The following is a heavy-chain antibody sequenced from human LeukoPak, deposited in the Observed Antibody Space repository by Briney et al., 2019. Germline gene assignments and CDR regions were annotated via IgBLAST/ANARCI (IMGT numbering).Heavy chain of an antibody. Sequence: GGSLRLSCAASGFTVSSNYMSWVRQAPWQGLEWVSAIYSGDSTYYADSVKGRFTISRDNSKNTLYLQMNSLRAEDTAVYYCATSRGLYEYWGQGTLVTVSS. D-gene: IGHD2-2*01. J-gene: IGHJ4*02. V-gene: IGHV3-53*01. CDR3: ATSRGLYEY. CDR1: GFTVSSNY. CDR2: IYSGDST.